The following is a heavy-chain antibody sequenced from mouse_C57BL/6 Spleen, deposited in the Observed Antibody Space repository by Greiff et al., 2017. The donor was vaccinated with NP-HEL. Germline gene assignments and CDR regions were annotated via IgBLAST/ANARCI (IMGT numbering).Heavy chain of an antibody. D-gene: IGHD2-5*01. V-gene: IGHV1-55*01. CDR2: IYPGSGST. CDR3: ATYYSNYGYFDV. CDR1: GYTFTSYW. J-gene: IGHJ1*03. Sequence: LQESGAELVKPGASVKMSCKASGYTFTSYWITWVKQRPGQGLEWIGDIYPGSGSTNYNEKFKSKATLTVDTSSSTAYMQLSSLTSEDSAVYYCATYYSNYGYFDVWGTGTTVTVSS.